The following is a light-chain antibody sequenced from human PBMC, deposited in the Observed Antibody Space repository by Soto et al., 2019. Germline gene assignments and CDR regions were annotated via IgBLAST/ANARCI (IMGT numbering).Light chain of an antibody. CDR1: QSISTW. V-gene: IGKV1-5*03. CDR3: QQYDSHSPLT. Sequence: DIQMTQSPSTLSASVGDRVTITCRASQSISTWLAWYQQKPGKAPKVLIYKASNLESGVPSRFSGSGSGTEFTLTISSLQPDDVATYYCQQYDSHSPLTFGGGTKVKL. J-gene: IGKJ4*01. CDR2: KAS.